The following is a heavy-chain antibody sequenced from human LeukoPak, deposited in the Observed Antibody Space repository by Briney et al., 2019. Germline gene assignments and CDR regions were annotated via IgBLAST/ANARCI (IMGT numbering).Heavy chain of an antibody. CDR1: DYTFSRYG. CDR2: SSGHNGNT. J-gene: IGHJ6*02. Sequence: ASVKVSCKASDYTFSRYGITWVRQAPGQGLEWMGWSSGHNGNTKYAQKFQGRVTMTTDTFTSTAYMELRSLRFDDAAVYYCARAPKYSGSYYYYYGLDVWGQGTTVTVSS. CDR3: ARAPKYSGSYYYYYGLDV. D-gene: IGHD2/OR15-2a*01. V-gene: IGHV1-18*01.